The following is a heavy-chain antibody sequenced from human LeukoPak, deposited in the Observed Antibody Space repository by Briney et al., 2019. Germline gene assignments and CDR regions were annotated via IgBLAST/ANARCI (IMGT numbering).Heavy chain of an antibody. CDR2: IYYSGST. CDR1: GDSISGNY. Sequence: SETLSLTCTVSGDSISGNYWTRIRQPPGKGLEWIGYIYYSGSTNYNASLKSRVTISVDTSKNQFSLTLSSVTAADTAVYYCARLGDGDNLRYFDYWGQGTLVTVSS. V-gene: IGHV4-59*08. J-gene: IGHJ4*02. CDR3: ARLGDGDNLRYFDY. D-gene: IGHD5-24*01.